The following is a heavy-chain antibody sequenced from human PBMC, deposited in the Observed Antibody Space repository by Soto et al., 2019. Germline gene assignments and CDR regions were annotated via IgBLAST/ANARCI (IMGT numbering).Heavy chain of an antibody. CDR3: AKDIGSGYMSLGYYGMDV. CDR1: GFTFDDYT. V-gene: IGHV3-43*01. CDR2: ISWDGGST. Sequence: GGSLRLSCAASGFTFDDYTMHWVRQAPGKGLEWVSLISWDGGSTYYADSVKGRFTISRDNSKNSLYLQMNSLRTEDTALYYCAKDIGSGYMSLGYYGMDVWVQGTTVTVSS. D-gene: IGHD3-3*01. J-gene: IGHJ6*02.